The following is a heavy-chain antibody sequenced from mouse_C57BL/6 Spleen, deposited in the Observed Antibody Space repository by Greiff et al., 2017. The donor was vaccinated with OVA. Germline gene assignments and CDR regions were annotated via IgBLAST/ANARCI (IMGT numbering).Heavy chain of an antibody. J-gene: IGHJ4*01. CDR1: GFTFSDYY. CDR3: ARSYSNGAMDY. D-gene: IGHD2-5*01. Sequence: EVKLMESEGGLVQPGSSMKLSCTASGFTFSDYYMAWVRQVPEKGLEWVANINYDGSSTYYLDSLKSRFIISRDNAKNILYLQMSSLKSEDTATYYCARSYSNGAMDYWGQGTSVTVSS. V-gene: IGHV5-16*01. CDR2: INYDGSST.